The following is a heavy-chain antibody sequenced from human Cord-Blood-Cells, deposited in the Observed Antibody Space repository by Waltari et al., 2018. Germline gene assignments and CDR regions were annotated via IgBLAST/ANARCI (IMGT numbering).Heavy chain of an antibody. CDR2: ISSSGSTI. CDR1: GFTFSSHE. V-gene: IGHV3-48*03. CDR3: AREQRGYQLLYYYEY. J-gene: IGHJ4*02. Sequence: EVQLVESGGGLVQPGGSLRLACAASGFTFSSHEMTWVRQAPGKGMAWVSYISSSGSTIDYADAVKGRFTIARDNAKNSLYLQMNSLRGENTADYYCAREQRGYQLLYYYEYWGQGTLVTVSS. D-gene: IGHD2-2*02.